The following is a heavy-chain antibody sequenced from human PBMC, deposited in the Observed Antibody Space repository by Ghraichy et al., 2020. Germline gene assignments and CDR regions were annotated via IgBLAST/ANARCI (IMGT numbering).Heavy chain of an antibody. CDR2: IWYDGSNK. CDR3: ARDPSYGDLSYYYYGMDV. J-gene: IGHJ6*02. V-gene: IGHV3-33*01. D-gene: IGHD4-17*01. CDR1: GFTFSSYG. Sequence: GESLNISCAASGFTFSSYGMHWVRQAPGKGLEWVAVIWYDGSNKYYADSVKGRFTISRDNSKNTLYLQMNSLRAEDTAVYYCARDPSYGDLSYYYYGMDVWGQGTTVTVSS.